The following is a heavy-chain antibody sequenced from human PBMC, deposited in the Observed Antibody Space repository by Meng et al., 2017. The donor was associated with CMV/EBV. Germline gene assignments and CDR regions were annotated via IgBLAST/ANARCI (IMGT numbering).Heavy chain of an antibody. CDR1: GGSFSGYY. J-gene: IGHJ6*02. D-gene: IGHD3-3*01. CDR3: ARRNGVPRVFWSYYGMDV. CDR2: INHSGST. Sequence: SQTLSLTGAVYGGSFSGYYWSWIRQPPGKGLEWIGEINHSGSTNYNPSLKSRVTISVDTSKNQFSLKLSSVTAADTAVYYWARRNGVPRVFWSYYGMDVWGQGTTVTVSS. V-gene: IGHV4-34*01.